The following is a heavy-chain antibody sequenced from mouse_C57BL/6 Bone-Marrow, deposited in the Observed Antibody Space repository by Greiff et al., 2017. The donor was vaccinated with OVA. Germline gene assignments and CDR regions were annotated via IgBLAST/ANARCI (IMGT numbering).Heavy chain of an antibody. CDR2: IDPSDSET. D-gene: IGHD1-1*01. V-gene: IGHV1-52*01. CDR1: GYTFTSYW. Sequence: VQLQQSGAELVRPGSSVKLSCKASGYTFTSYWMHWVKQRPIQGLEWIGNIDPSDSETHYNQKFKDKATLTVDKSSSTAYMQLSSLTSEDSAVYYCARGIYYGSSFYWYFDVWGTGTTVTVSS. CDR3: ARGIYYGSSFYWYFDV. J-gene: IGHJ1*03.